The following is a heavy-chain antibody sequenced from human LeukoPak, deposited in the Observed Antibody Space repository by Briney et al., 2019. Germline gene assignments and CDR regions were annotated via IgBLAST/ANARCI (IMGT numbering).Heavy chain of an antibody. J-gene: IGHJ4*02. D-gene: IGHD5-12*01. Sequence: ASVKVSCKASGYTFTSYGMTWVRQAPGHGLEWMGWISAYNRKTNYAQKLQGRVTMTTDTSTSTAYMELRSLRSDDTAVYYCARQVDIGIALTDYWGQGTLVTVSS. CDR1: GYTFTSYG. CDR2: ISAYNRKT. V-gene: IGHV1-18*01. CDR3: ARQVDIGIALTDY.